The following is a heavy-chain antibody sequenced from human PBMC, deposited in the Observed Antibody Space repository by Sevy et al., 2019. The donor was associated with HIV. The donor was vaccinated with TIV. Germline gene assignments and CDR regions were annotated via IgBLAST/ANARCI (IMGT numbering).Heavy chain of an antibody. Sequence: SETLSLTCSVSGGSIRSYYWSWIRQPPGKGLEWIGYIYSSGSTNYNPSLKSRVTISVDTSKNHFSLRLGSVTAADTAVYCCARGPLPATQDAFDIWGQGTMVTVSS. CDR3: ARGPLPATQDAFDI. D-gene: IGHD2-2*01. J-gene: IGHJ3*02. V-gene: IGHV4-59*01. CDR1: GGSIRSYY. CDR2: IYSSGST.